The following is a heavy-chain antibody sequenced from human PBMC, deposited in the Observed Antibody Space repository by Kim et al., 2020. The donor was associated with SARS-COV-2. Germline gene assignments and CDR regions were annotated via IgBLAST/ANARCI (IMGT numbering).Heavy chain of an antibody. D-gene: IGHD6-6*01. CDR2: DSDT. J-gene: IGHJ4*02. Sequence: DSDTRYSTSFQGQVTISADKSSSTAYPQWSSLKASDTAMYYCARLMSSIDYWGQGTLVTVSS. V-gene: IGHV5-51*01. CDR3: ARLMSSIDY.